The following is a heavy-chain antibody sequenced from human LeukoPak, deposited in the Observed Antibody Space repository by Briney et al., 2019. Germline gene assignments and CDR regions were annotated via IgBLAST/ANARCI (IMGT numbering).Heavy chain of an antibody. CDR1: GGSISSGDYY. D-gene: IGHD3-9*01. V-gene: IGHV4-30-4*01. CDR2: IYYSGST. Sequence: MSSQTLSLTCTVSGGSISSGDYYWSWIRQPPGKGLEWIGYIYYSGSTYYNPSLKSRVTISVDTSKNQFSLKLSSVTAADTAVYYCARDILTGYSDWWGQGTLVTVSS. CDR3: ARDILTGYSDW. J-gene: IGHJ4*02.